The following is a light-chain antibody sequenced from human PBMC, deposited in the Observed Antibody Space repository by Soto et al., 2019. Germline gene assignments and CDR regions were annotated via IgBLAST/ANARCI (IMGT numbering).Light chain of an antibody. CDR1: SGHSGYI. CDR2: LEHGGNY. J-gene: IGLJ2*01. CDR3: EAWDSTTRV. Sequence: QLVLTQSASASASLGSSVNLTCTRSSGHSGYIIAWHQQQPGRAPRYLMRLEHGGNYNKGSGVPDRFSGSSSGADRYLTISNLQSEDEADYYCEAWDSTTRVFGGGTKVTVL. V-gene: IGLV4-60*03.